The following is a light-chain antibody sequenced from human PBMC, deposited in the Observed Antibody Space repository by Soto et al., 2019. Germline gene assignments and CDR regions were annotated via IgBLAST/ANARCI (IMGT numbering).Light chain of an antibody. V-gene: IGLV2-14*03. Sequence: QSVLTQPASVSGSPGQSITISCTGTSSDVGGYNYVSWYQHHPGKAPKLMIYDVSNRPSGVSNRFSGSKSGNTASLTISGLQAEEEADYYCSSYTSSSTRVFGGGTKLTVL. J-gene: IGLJ3*02. CDR1: SSDVGGYNY. CDR3: SSYTSSSTRV. CDR2: DVS.